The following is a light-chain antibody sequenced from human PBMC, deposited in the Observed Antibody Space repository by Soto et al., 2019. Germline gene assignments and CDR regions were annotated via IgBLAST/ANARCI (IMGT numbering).Light chain of an antibody. CDR3: QQSYSTPRT. CDR1: QSISSW. V-gene: IGKV1-5*03. Sequence: DIQMTQSPSTLSASVGDRVTISCRASQSISSWLAWYQQKPGKAPKLLISKASSLESGVPSRFSGSGSGTDFTLTISSLQPEDFATYYCQQSYSTPRTFGQGTRLEI. CDR2: KAS. J-gene: IGKJ5*01.